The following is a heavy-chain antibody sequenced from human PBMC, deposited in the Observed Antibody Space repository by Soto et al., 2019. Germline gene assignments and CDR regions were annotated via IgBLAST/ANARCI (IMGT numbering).Heavy chain of an antibody. D-gene: IGHD4-17*01. CDR3: VRDLHEPLAADALREAN. Sequence: GGSLRLSCAASGFTFSSYEMHWVRQAPGKGLEWISYISSSGTGTYYAGSVRGRFTMSRDNTKNSVSLQMYSLRAEDTAIYYCVRDLHEPLAADALREANWGQGTQVTVSS. J-gene: IGHJ4*02. CDR2: ISSSGTGT. CDR1: GFTFSSYE. V-gene: IGHV3-48*03.